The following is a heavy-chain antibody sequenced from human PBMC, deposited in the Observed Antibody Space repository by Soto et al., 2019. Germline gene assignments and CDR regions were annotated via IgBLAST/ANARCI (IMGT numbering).Heavy chain of an antibody. CDR1: GFTFSNYW. CDR3: ARTPHYYGFARDYYYCMDV. CDR2: INTAGSTT. V-gene: IGHV3-74*01. J-gene: IGHJ6*03. Sequence: EVQVVESGGGLIQPGGSLRLSCAASGFTFSNYWMHWVRQAPGKGLVWVSRINTAGSTTNYADSVKGRFTISSDTAKKTLYMQMNSLRAEDTAVYYCARTPHYYGFARDYYYCMDVWGKGTTVIVS. D-gene: IGHD3-10*01.